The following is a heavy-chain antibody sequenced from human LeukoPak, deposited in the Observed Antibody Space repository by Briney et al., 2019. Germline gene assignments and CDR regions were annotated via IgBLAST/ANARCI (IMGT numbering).Heavy chain of an antibody. V-gene: IGHV4-31*03. CDR1: GGSTSSGGYY. Sequence: SETLFLTCTVSGGSTSSGGYYWSWIRQHPGKGLEWIGYIYYSGSTYYNPSLKSRVTISVDTSKNQFSLKLSSVTAADTAVYYCARVGHYFYGSGSYLGGFDYWGQGALVTVSS. CDR2: IYYSGST. D-gene: IGHD3-10*01. CDR3: ARVGHYFYGSGSYLGGFDY. J-gene: IGHJ4*02.